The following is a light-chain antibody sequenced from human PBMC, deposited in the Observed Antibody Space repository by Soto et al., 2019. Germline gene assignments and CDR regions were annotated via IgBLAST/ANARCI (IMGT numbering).Light chain of an antibody. CDR3: PNHNTALPT. CDR2: EAS. J-gene: IGKJ1*01. CDR1: QDIDYY. Sequence: DIQMTQSPSSLSASVGDRVTITCRASQDIDYYLAWYQQKPGKVPKVLIYEASTLQSGVPSRFSGSGSGTDFTLTISSLQPEDAATYYCPNHNTALPTFGQGTKVDIK. V-gene: IGKV1-27*01.